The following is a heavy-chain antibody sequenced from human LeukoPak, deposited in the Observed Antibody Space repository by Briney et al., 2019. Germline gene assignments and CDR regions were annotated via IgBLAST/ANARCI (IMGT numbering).Heavy chain of an antibody. V-gene: IGHV4-30-2*01. CDR2: IYHSGST. CDR1: GGSISSGGYS. J-gene: IGHJ3*02. D-gene: IGHD2-2*01. Sequence: SETLSLTCAVSGGSISSGGYSWSWIRQPPGTGLEWIGYIYHSGSTYYNPSLKSRVTISVDRSKNQFSLKLSSVTAADTAVYYCARDSTGGDAFDIWGQGTMVTVSS. CDR3: ARDSTGGDAFDI.